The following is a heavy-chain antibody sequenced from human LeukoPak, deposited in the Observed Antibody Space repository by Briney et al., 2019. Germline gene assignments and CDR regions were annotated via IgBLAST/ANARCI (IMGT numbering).Heavy chain of an antibody. CDR2: IWHDGSNK. Sequence: GGSLRLXCAASGFTFSSYGMHWVRQAPGKGLEWVAVIWHDGSNKYYADSVKGRFTISRDNSKNTLYLQMNSLRAEDTAVYYCAKDLESWGQGTLVTVSS. V-gene: IGHV3-33*06. CDR1: GFTFSSYG. CDR3: AKDLES. J-gene: IGHJ4*02.